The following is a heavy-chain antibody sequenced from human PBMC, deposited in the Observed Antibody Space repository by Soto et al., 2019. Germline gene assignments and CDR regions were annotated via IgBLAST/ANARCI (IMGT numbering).Heavy chain of an antibody. Sequence: DVQVVESGGGLVQPGGSLRLSCAASGFTVTHHYMIWVRQAPGKGLEWVSLVFADGDTYYAESVKGRFTISRDHFKNTLYLQMNSQTPEDTAIYFCARGPRYDVMTGPRFDPWGQGTLVTVSS. D-gene: IGHD3-9*01. V-gene: IGHV3-66*01. CDR2: VFADGDT. CDR1: GFTVTHHY. CDR3: ARGPRYDVMTGPRFDP. J-gene: IGHJ5*02.